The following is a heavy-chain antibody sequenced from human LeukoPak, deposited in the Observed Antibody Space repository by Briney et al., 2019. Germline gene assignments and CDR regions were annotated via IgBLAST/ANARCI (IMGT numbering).Heavy chain of an antibody. V-gene: IGHV3-9*01. J-gene: IGHJ4*02. Sequence: GGSLRLSCAASVYTFDEYGMHCVRHAPGKGRECGSGINWNSGSIDYADSVKGRITISRDNAKNSLYLQMNSLRAEDTAVYYCARAYYDFWSGYQNFDYWGQGTLVTVPS. CDR2: INWNSGSI. D-gene: IGHD3-3*01. CDR3: ARAYYDFWSGYQNFDY. CDR1: VYTFDEYG.